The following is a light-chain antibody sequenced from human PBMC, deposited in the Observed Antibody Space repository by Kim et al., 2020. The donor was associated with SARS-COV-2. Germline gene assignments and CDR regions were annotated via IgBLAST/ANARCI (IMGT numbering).Light chain of an antibody. V-gene: IGKV3-20*01. CDR3: QQYEIAPCT. CDR1: QTVNSMY. CDR2: GAS. J-gene: IGKJ1*01. Sequence: IVLTQSPGTLSLSPGERATLSCRASQTVNSMYLAWYQQKPGQAPRLLIYGASNRATGIPDRFSGSGSGTDFTLTISRLEPEDCAVYYCQQYEIAPCTFGQGTTVDIK.